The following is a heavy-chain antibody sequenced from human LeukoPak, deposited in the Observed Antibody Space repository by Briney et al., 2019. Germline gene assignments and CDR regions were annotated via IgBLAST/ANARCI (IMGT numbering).Heavy chain of an antibody. J-gene: IGHJ4*02. CDR2: IRYDGNNK. CDR3: AKDPGYDILTGYFDY. Sequence: GGSLRLSCAASGFTFSSYGMHWVRQAPGKGLEWVAFIRYDGNNKYSADSVKGRFTISRDNSKNTLYLQMNSLRAADTAFYYCAKDPGYDILTGYFDYWGQGTLVTVSS. CDR1: GFTFSSYG. V-gene: IGHV3-30*02. D-gene: IGHD3-9*01.